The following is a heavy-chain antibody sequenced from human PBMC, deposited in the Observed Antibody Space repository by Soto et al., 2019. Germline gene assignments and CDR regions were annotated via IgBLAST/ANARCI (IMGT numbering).Heavy chain of an antibody. D-gene: IGHD2-2*03. V-gene: IGHV3-30-3*01. CDR3: ARDRARWMAIVLVPAAIGENSYYYGMDV. Sequence: QVQLVESGGGVVQPGRSLRLSCAASGFTFSSYAMHWVRQAPGKGLEWEAVISYDGSNKYYADSVKGRFTISRDNSKNTLYLQMNSLRAEDTAVYYCARDRARWMAIVLVPAAIGENSYYYGMDVWGQGTTVTVSS. CDR1: GFTFSSYA. CDR2: ISYDGSNK. J-gene: IGHJ6*02.